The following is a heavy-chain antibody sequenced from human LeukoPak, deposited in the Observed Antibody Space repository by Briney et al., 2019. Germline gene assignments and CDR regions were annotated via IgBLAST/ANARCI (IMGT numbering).Heavy chain of an antibody. Sequence: ASVKVSCKASGYTFTSYGISWVRQAPGQGLEWMGWISAYNGNTNYAQKLQGRVTMTTDTSTSTAYMELRSLRSDDTAVYYCAREWEDCSGGSCYPESDYWGQGTLVTVSS. D-gene: IGHD2-15*01. CDR1: GYTFTSYG. CDR2: ISAYNGNT. J-gene: IGHJ4*02. V-gene: IGHV1-18*01. CDR3: AREWEDCSGGSCYPESDY.